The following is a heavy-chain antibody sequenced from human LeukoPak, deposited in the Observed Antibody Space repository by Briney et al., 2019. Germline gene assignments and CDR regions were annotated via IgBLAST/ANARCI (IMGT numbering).Heavy chain of an antibody. V-gene: IGHV1-18*01. D-gene: IGHD6-13*01. J-gene: IGHJ4*02. Sequence: ASVKVSCKASGYTFTSYGISWVRQAPGQGLEWMGWISAYNGNTNYAQKLQGRVTITRDTSASTAYMELSSLRSEDTAVYYCAVLDSSFDYWGQGTLVTVSS. CDR1: GYTFTSYG. CDR2: ISAYNGNT. CDR3: AVLDSSFDY.